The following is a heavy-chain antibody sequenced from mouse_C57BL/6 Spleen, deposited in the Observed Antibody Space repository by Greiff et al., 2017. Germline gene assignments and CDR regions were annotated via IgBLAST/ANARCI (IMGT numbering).Heavy chain of an antibody. CDR2: INYDGSST. J-gene: IGHJ2*01. CDR1: GFTFSDYY. CDR3: ARENISGAYFDY. V-gene: IGHV5-16*01. Sequence: DVKLVESEGGLVQPGSSMKLSCTASGFTFSDYYMAWVRQVPEKGLEWVANINYDGSSTYYLDSLKSRFIISRDNAKNILYLQMSSLKSEDTATYYCARENISGAYFDYWGQGTTLTVSS. D-gene: IGHD1-3*01.